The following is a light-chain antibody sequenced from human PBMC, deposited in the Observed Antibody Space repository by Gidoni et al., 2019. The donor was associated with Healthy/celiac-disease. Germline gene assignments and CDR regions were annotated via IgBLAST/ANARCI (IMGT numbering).Light chain of an antibody. CDR1: QSVSSY. J-gene: IGKJ2*01. Sequence: ELVLTQSPATLSLSPGERATLCCRASQSVSSYSAWYQQKPGQAPRLLIYDASNRATGIPARCSGSGSGTAFTPTISSLEPEDFAVYYCQQRSNWPAMYTFGQGTKLEIK. V-gene: IGKV3-11*01. CDR3: QQRSNWPAMYT. CDR2: DAS.